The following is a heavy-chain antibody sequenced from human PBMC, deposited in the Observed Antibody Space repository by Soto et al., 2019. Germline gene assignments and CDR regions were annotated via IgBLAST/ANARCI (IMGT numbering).Heavy chain of an antibody. CDR1: GCTFVDYG. D-gene: IGHD3-10*01. Sequence: GGSLRLSCAASGCTFVDYGINWVRQTPGKRLQWVSGISGGGRSTYYADSVQGRFTISRDNSKNTVYLQLNSLTAEDTAFYYCSKDHADYYGGHKTPYFVYWGLGTLVTVSS. J-gene: IGHJ4*02. CDR2: ISGGGRST. CDR3: SKDHADYYGGHKTPYFVY. V-gene: IGHV3-23*01.